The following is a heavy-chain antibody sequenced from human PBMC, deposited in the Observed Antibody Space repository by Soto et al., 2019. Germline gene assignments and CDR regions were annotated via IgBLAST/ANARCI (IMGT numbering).Heavy chain of an antibody. D-gene: IGHD3-3*01. CDR3: ARYYYDFWGGPGYMDV. CDR2: IYPGDSDT. V-gene: IGHV5-51*01. CDR1: GYSFTSYW. J-gene: IGHJ6*03. Sequence: GESLKISCKGSGYSFTSYWIGWVRQMPGKGLEWMGIIYPGDSDTRYSPSFQGQVTISADKSISTAYLQWSSLKASDTAMYYCARYYYDFWGGPGYMDVWGKGTTVTVSS.